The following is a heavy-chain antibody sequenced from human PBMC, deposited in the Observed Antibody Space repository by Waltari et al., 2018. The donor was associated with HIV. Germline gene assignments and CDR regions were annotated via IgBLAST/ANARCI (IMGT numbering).Heavy chain of an antibody. D-gene: IGHD3-16*02. V-gene: IGHV4-34*01. J-gene: IGHJ4*02. CDR2: INYSGTT. CDR3: ARGAGAFDYVWGSYRPTYYFDS. CDR1: GGSFSGYY. Sequence: QVQLQQWGAGLLKPSETLTLTCAVYGGSFSGYYWSWIRQSPGKGLVWIGEINYSGTTTYKPSLKSRVSISIDTSKNQFSLKLTSVTVADTAVYYCARGAGAFDYVWGSYRPTYYFDSWGQGSLATVSS.